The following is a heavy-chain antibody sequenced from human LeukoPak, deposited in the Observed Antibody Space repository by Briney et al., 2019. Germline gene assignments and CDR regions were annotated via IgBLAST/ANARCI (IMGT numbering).Heavy chain of an antibody. J-gene: IGHJ4*02. V-gene: IGHV3-30*18. CDR1: GFTFNTHA. CDR2: ISDDGTNK. D-gene: IGHD3-22*01. Sequence: GGSLRLSCAASGFTFNTHAIHWVRQTPGKGLQWVAVISDDGTNKYYAASVKGRFTISRDNSKNTMYLQMNSLSAEDTAVYYCAKDPGYYDSTAYIFEYWGQGTLVTVSS. CDR3: AKDPGYYDSTAYIFEY.